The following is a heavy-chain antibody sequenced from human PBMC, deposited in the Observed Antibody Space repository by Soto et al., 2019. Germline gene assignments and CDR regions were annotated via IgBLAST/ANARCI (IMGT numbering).Heavy chain of an antibody. J-gene: IGHJ6*02. Sequence: GESLKISCKGSGYTFTSYWIGWVRQMPGEGLEWMGVIYPSDSDIRYSPSFQGKVTISADKSISTAYLQWSSLKASDTAMYYCASREYSSSSPRSIYYYGMDVWGQGTTVTVSS. CDR1: GYTFTSYW. D-gene: IGHD6-6*01. CDR3: ASREYSSSSPRSIYYYGMDV. CDR2: IYPSDSDI. V-gene: IGHV5-51*01.